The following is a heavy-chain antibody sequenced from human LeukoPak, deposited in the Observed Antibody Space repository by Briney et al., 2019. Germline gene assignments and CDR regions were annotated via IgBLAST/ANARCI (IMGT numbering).Heavy chain of an antibody. J-gene: IGHJ4*02. V-gene: IGHV1-69*04. CDR2: IIPILGIA. Sequence: ASVKVSCKASGGTFSSYAISWVRQAPGQGLEWMGRIIPILGIANYAQKFQGRVTITADKSTSTAYMELSSLRSEDTAVYYCARVARGRDGYNYDYWGQGTLVTVSS. D-gene: IGHD5-24*01. CDR1: GGTFSSYA. CDR3: ARVARGRDGYNYDY.